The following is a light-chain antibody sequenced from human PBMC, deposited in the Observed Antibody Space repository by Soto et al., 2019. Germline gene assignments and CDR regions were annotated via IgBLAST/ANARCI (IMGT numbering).Light chain of an antibody. CDR3: QQSYSTSPVT. V-gene: IGKV1-39*01. CDR1: QSISTY. Sequence: DIQMTQSPSSLSASVGDRVTITCRASQSISTYLNWYQQKPGKAPKLLIYAASNLQSGVPSRFSGSGSGTDFTLTISSLQPEDFATYYCQQSYSTSPVTFGQGTKVEIK. CDR2: AAS. J-gene: IGKJ1*01.